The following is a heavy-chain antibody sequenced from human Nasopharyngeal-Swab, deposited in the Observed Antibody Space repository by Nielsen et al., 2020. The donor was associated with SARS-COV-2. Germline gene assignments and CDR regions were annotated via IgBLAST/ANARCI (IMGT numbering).Heavy chain of an antibody. CDR1: GFTFSSYS. CDR3: ARAFPGSSGWYPFDY. V-gene: IGHV3-48*04. Sequence: GESLKISCAASGFTFSSYSMNWGRQGPGKGLEWVSDISSSRSTIYYADSVKGRFTISRDNAKNSLYLQMNSLRAEDTAVYYCARAFPGSSGWYPFDYWGQGTLVTVSS. D-gene: IGHD6-19*01. CDR2: ISSSRSTI. J-gene: IGHJ4*02.